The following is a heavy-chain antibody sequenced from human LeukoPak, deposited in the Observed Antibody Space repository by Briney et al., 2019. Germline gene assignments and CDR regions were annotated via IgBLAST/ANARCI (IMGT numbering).Heavy chain of an antibody. CDR1: GFTVSSNY. V-gene: IGHV3-66*01. J-gene: IGHJ4*02. D-gene: IGHD6-19*01. CDR2: IYTGGTT. Sequence: PGGSLRLSCAASGFTVSSNYMTWVRQAPGTGLEWVSVIYTGGTTYYADSVKGRFTIARANSKNPVYLKMHSLRVEDAAVYYCARDRGAVAGYYFDFWGQGTLVGVSS. CDR3: ARDRGAVAGYYFDF.